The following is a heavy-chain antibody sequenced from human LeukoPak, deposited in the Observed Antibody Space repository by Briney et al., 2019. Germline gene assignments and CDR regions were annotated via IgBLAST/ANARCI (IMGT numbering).Heavy chain of an antibody. Sequence: PSETLSLTCAVYGGSFSGYYWSWIRQPPGKGLEWIGEINHSGSTNYNPSLKSRVTISVDTSKNQFSLKLSSVTAADTAVYYCAREKQLVLHYWGQGTLVTVSS. CDR3: AREKQLVLHY. D-gene: IGHD6-6*01. J-gene: IGHJ4*02. V-gene: IGHV4-34*01. CDR2: INHSGST. CDR1: GGSFSGYY.